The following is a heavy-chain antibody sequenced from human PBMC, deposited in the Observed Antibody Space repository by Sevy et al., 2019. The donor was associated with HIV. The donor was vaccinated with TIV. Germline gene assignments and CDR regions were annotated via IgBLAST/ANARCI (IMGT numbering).Heavy chain of an antibody. CDR1: GFIFSSYW. D-gene: IGHD4-17*01. CDR3: ARRRDGRSRLDYAFDY. Sequence: GGSLRLSCAASGFIFSSYWMTWVRQAPGKGLEWVANIKDDGSEKYYVESVKGRFIISRDNAKNSLYLQMNSLRAEDTAVYYCARRRDGRSRLDYAFDYWGQGTLVTVSS. V-gene: IGHV3-7*01. CDR2: IKDDGSEK. J-gene: IGHJ4*02.